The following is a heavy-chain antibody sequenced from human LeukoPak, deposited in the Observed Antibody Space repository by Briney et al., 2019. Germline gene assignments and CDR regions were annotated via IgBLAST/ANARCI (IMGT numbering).Heavy chain of an antibody. D-gene: IGHD2-8*02. Sequence: SETLSLTCTVSGGSTSSYYWSWIRQPPGKGLEWIGYIYYSGSTYYNPSLKSRVTISVDTSKNQFSLKLNSVTAADTAVYYCARTGGTIDYWGQGTLVTVSS. CDR2: IYYSGST. CDR3: ARTGGTIDY. V-gene: IGHV4-59*06. J-gene: IGHJ4*02. CDR1: GGSTSSYY.